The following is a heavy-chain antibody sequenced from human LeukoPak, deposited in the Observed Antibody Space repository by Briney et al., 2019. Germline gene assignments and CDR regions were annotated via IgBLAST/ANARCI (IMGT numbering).Heavy chain of an antibody. D-gene: IGHD3-10*01. CDR3: ARDRGSYYNFDQ. V-gene: IGHV3-48*03. Sequence: PGGSLRLSCVASGFLFSNYEMNWGRQAPGKGLEWVAYVSSSGFITYYADSVKGRFTISRDNANSSLYLQMNTLRADDTAIYYCARDRGSYYNFDQWGQGTLVTVSS. J-gene: IGHJ4*02. CDR1: GFLFSNYE. CDR2: VSSSGFIT.